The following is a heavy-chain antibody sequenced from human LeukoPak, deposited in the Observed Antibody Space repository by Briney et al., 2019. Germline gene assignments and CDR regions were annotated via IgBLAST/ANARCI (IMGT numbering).Heavy chain of an antibody. CDR2: ISGSGIST. V-gene: IGHV3-23*01. D-gene: IGHD5-12*01. Sequence: GGSLRLSCAASGFTFSSYAMSWVRQAPGKGLEWVSAISGSGISTSYADSVKGRFTISRDNSKNTLYLQMNSLRAEDTAVYYCARGPSGYHNTGGQGTLVTVSS. CDR1: GFTFSSYA. J-gene: IGHJ4*02. CDR3: ARGPSGYHNT.